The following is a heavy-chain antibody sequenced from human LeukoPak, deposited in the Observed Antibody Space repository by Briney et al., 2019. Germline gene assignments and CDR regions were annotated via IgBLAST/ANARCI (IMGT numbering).Heavy chain of an antibody. Sequence: SETLSLTCTLSGPSLTTYYWGWLRQPAGKGLEWLGRVHTSGRTNYNPSLKSRVTMSVDTSNNQFSLRLSSVTAADTALYYCGRVSCTDSRCSSHYYIDVWGTGTTVTVSS. V-gene: IGHV4-4*07. D-gene: IGHD2-8*02. CDR3: GRVSCTDSRCSSHYYIDV. J-gene: IGHJ6*03. CDR1: GPSLTTYY. CDR2: VHTSGRT.